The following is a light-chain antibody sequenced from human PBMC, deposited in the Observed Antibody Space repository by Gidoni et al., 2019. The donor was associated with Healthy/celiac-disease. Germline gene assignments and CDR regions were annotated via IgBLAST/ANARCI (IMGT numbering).Light chain of an antibody. CDR3: QQRSNWPGGT. CDR1: QSVSSS. Sequence: DIVLTQSPATLSLSPGERATLSCRASQSVSSSLAWYQQKPGQAPRLLIYDASNRATGIPARFSGSGSGTDFTLTISSLEPEDFAVYYCQQRSNWPGGTFGQGTKVEIK. V-gene: IGKV3-11*01. J-gene: IGKJ1*01. CDR2: DAS.